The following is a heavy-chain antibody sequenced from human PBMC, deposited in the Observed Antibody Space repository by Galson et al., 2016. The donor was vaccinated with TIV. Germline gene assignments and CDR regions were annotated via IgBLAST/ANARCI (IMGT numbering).Heavy chain of an antibody. Sequence: SLRLSCATSGFTFSNYWMHWVRQAPGKGLGWVSRISSDGSGTSYADSVRGRFTISRDNAKNTLYLQMNSLRVEDTALYYCVRDVTSSWDYWGQGTLVTVSS. CDR2: ISSDGSGT. CDR3: VRDVTSSWDY. J-gene: IGHJ4*02. D-gene: IGHD6-6*01. CDR1: GFTFSNYW. V-gene: IGHV3-74*01.